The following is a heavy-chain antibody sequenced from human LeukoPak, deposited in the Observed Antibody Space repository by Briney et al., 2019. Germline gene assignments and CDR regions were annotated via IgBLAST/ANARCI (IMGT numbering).Heavy chain of an antibody. J-gene: IGHJ2*01. CDR3: ARDGPGRTMVREGWYFDL. CDR1: GFTVSSNY. Sequence: GGSLRLSCAASGFTVSSNYMSWVRQAPGKGLEWVSLIYSGGSTYYADSVKGRFIISRDNSKNTLYLQMNSLRAEDTAVYYCARDGPGRTMVREGWYFDLWGRGTLVTVSS. V-gene: IGHV3-53*01. D-gene: IGHD3-10*01. CDR2: IYSGGST.